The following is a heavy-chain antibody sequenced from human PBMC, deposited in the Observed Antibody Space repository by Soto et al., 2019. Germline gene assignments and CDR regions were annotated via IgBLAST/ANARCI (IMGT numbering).Heavy chain of an antibody. CDR3: AREYSYGSNFFYW. Sequence: QVQLQESGPGLVKPSQTLSLTCTVSGGSISSAAYYWSWIRQHPGKGLEWIGYISHSGSTYYNPSLKSRVIISVDTSKNQFPLSLTSVTAADTAVYYRAREYSYGSNFFYWWGQGALVTVSS. CDR1: GGSISSAAYY. V-gene: IGHV4-31*03. J-gene: IGHJ4*02. D-gene: IGHD3-10*01. CDR2: ISHSGST.